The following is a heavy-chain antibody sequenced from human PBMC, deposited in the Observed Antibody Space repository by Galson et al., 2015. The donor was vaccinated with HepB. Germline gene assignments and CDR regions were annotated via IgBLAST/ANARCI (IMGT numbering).Heavy chain of an antibody. CDR1: GFTFSSYA. J-gene: IGHJ4*02. Sequence: SLRLSCAASGFTFSSYAMHWVRQAPGKGLEWVAVISYDGSNKYYADSVKGRFTISRDNSKNTLYLQMNSLRAEDTAVYYCARVGDLVATLGYFDYWGQGTLVTVSS. D-gene: IGHD3-10*01. CDR3: ARVGDLVATLGYFDY. CDR2: ISYDGSNK. V-gene: IGHV3-30*04.